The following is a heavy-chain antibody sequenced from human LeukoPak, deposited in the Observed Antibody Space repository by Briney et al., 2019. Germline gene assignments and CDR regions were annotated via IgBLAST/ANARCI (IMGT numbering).Heavy chain of an antibody. CDR1: GGSISSTNW. Sequence: SGTLSLTCGVSGGSISSTNWWRWVRQPPGQGLEWIGEISLSGLTNYNPSLKSRVTMSLDKSKNHLSLNLTSVTAADTAVYYCSRESGAFSPFGYWGQGTLVTVSS. CDR3: SRESGAFSPFGY. J-gene: IGHJ4*02. CDR2: ISLSGLT. D-gene: IGHD1-26*01. V-gene: IGHV4-4*02.